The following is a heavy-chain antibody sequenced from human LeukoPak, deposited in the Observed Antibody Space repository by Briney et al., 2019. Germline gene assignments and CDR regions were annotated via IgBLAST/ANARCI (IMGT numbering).Heavy chain of an antibody. V-gene: IGHV1-46*01. CDR2: INPSGGST. Sequence: GASVKVSYKVSGYTLTELSMHWVRQAPGQGLEWMGIINPSGGSTSYAQKFQGRVTMTRDTSTSTVYMELSSLRSEDTAVYYCARAPLEWLYQLDYWGQGTLVTVSS. CDR3: ARAPLEWLYQLDY. D-gene: IGHD3-3*01. CDR1: GYTLTELS. J-gene: IGHJ4*02.